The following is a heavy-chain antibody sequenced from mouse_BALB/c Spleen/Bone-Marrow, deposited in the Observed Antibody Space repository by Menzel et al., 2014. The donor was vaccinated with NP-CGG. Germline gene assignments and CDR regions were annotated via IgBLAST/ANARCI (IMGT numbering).Heavy chain of an antibody. CDR2: INPSNGGT. D-gene: IGHD1-1*01. J-gene: IGHJ1*01. CDR3: TRSNYGYWFFDV. Sequence: VQPQESGAELVKPGASVKLSCKASGYTFTSYYMYWVKQRPGQGLEWIGVINPSNGGTNFNEKFKSKATLTVDKSSNTAYVQLSSLTSEDSAVYHCTRSNYGYWFFDVWGAGTTVTVSS. V-gene: IGHV1S81*02. CDR1: GYTFTSYY.